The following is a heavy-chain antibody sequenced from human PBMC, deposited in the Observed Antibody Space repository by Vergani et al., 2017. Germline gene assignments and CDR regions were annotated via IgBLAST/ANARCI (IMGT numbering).Heavy chain of an antibody. CDR2: SIPNFGTA. D-gene: IGHD3-3*01. CDR3: ASRDITIFGVVIIRGYYYYGMDV. J-gene: IGHJ6*02. Sequence: QVQLVQSGAEVKKPGSSVKVSCKASGGTFSSYAISWVRQAPGQGLEWMGGSIPNFGTANYAQKYQGRVTITADESTSTAYMELSSLRSEDTSVYYCASRDITIFGVVIIRGYYYYGMDVWGQGTTVTVSS. CDR1: GGTFSSYA. V-gene: IGHV1-69*01.